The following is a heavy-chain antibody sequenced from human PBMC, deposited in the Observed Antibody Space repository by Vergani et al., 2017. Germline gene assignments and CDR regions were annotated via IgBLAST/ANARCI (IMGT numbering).Heavy chain of an antibody. D-gene: IGHD2-2*01. CDR1: GFTFSSYS. CDR2: ISSSSSYI. Sequence: EVQLVESGGGLVQPGGSLRLSCAASGFTFSSYSMNWVRQAPGKGLEWVSSISSSSSYIYYADSVKGRFTISRDNAKNSLYLQMNSLRAEDTAVYYCARDIGYCSSTSCYDAFDIWGQGTMVTVSS. J-gene: IGHJ3*02. V-gene: IGHV3-21*01. CDR3: ARDIGYCSSTSCYDAFDI.